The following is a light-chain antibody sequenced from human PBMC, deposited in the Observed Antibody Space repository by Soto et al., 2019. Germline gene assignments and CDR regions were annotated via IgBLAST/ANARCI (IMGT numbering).Light chain of an antibody. Sequence: DIQMTQSPCTLSASVGDRVTITCRASQSISSWLAWYQQKPGKAPKLLIYDASSLESGVPSRFSGSGSGTEFTLTISSLQPDDFATYYCQHTETFGQGTKVEIK. J-gene: IGKJ1*01. CDR1: QSISSW. CDR2: DAS. V-gene: IGKV1-5*01. CDR3: QHTET.